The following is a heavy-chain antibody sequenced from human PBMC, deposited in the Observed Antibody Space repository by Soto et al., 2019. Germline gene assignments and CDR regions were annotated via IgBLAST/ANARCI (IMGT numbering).Heavy chain of an antibody. J-gene: IGHJ4*02. D-gene: IGHD1-20*01. CDR1: GGTFGGYG. CDR2: ISGSDGSI. V-gene: IGHV3-23*01. CDR3: ARGSQVSATRVFDY. Sequence: SQRVLRAAAGGTFGGYGRSCVRQAQEKKIERVSSISGSDGSIYYADSVKGRFTISRDNSKNTLYLQMNSLSAEDTAVYYCARGSQVSATRVFDYWGQGTLVTGSS.